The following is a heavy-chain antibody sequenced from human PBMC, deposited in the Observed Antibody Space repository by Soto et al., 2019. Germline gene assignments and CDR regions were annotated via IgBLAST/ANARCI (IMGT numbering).Heavy chain of an antibody. D-gene: IGHD3-22*01. V-gene: IGHV3-30-3*01. CDR3: ARDEGWLSSPLTLYYYYGMYV. CDR1: GFTFSSYA. Sequence: SLRLSCEASGFTFSSYAMHWVRQAPGKGLEWVAVISYDGSNKYYADSVKGRFTISRDNSKNTLYLQMNSLRAEDTAVYYCARDEGWLSSPLTLYYYYGMYVWGQGTTVTVSS. J-gene: IGHJ6*02. CDR2: ISYDGSNK.